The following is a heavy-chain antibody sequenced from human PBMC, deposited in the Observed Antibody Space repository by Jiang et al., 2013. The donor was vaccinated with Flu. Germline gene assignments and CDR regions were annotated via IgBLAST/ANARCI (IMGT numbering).Heavy chain of an antibody. CDR1: GGSISSSSYY. J-gene: IGHJ3*02. D-gene: IGHD6-13*01. CDR3: ARTGSSWYGAFDI. CDR2: IYYSGST. V-gene: IGHV4-39*07. Sequence: GPGLVKPSETLSLTCTVSGGSISSSSYYWGWIRQPPGKGLEWIGSIYYSGSTYYNPSLKSRVTISVDTSKNQFSLKLSSVTAADTAVYYCARTGSSWYGAFDIWGQGTMVTVSS.